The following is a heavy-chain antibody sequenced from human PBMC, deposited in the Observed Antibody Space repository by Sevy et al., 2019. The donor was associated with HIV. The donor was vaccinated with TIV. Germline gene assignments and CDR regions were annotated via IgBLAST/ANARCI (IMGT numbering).Heavy chain of an antibody. CDR1: GLTLTTTG. Sequence: GGSLRLSCAASGLTLTTTGMSWVRQAPGKGLEWVAGVTSDGTIYYADSVSDRLTVPRDNSKNTLYLQLNSLRVDDTAVFYCAGGDTTMITDLDYWGQGTLVTVSS. CDR2: VTSDGTI. J-gene: IGHJ4*02. CDR3: AGGDTTMITDLDY. V-gene: IGHV3-23*01. D-gene: IGHD3-16*01.